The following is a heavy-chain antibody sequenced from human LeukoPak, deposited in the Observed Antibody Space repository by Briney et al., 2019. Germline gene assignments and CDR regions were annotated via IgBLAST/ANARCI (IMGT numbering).Heavy chain of an antibody. CDR2: INPNSGDT. V-gene: IGHV1-2*02. J-gene: IGHJ4*02. D-gene: IGHD6-6*01. Sequence: ASVKVSCKASGYTXTGYYLHGVRQAPGQGLEWMGWINPNSGDTNYAQKFQGRVTMTRDTSISTAYMELSRLRSDDTAVYYCARVYSSSLDYWGQGTLVTVSS. CDR3: ARVYSSSLDY. CDR1: GYTXTGYY.